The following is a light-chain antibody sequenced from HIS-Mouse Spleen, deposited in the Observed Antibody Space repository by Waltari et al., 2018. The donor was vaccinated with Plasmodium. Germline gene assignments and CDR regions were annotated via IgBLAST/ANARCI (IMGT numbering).Light chain of an antibody. Sequence: SYELTQPPSASVSPGQTARIPCPGYALPKKYAYWYQQKSGQAPVLVIYEDSKRPSGIPERFSGSSSGTMATLTISGAQVEDEADYYCYSTDSSGNHRVFGGGTKLTVL. CDR1: ALPKKY. V-gene: IGLV3-10*01. CDR2: EDS. CDR3: YSTDSSGNHRV. J-gene: IGLJ3*02.